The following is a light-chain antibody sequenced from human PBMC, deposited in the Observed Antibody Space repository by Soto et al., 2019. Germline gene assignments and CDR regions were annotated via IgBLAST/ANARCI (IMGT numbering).Light chain of an antibody. CDR3: SSYTSSTNYV. V-gene: IGLV2-14*01. Sequence: QSALTQPASVSGSPGQSLTISCTGTSIDIAPYNYVSWYQQHPGKAPKLIIYEVSYRPSGISNRFSGSKSGNTASLTISGLQAEDEAEYYCSSYTSSTNYVFGTGTKLTV. J-gene: IGLJ1*01. CDR2: EVS. CDR1: SIDIAPYNY.